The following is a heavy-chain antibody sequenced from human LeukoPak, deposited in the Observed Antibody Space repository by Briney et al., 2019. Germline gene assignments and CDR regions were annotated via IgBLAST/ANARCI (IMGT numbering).Heavy chain of an antibody. CDR1: GFTFSRYA. J-gene: IGHJ4*02. D-gene: IGHD3-10*01. Sequence: PGGSLRLSCAASGFTFSRYAMHWVRQAPGKGLEWVAVISYDGSNEYYADSVKGRFTISRDSSENTLNLQMNSLRVEDTAVYYCARVGYYSSGPFSYFDYWGQGTLVTVSS. CDR2: ISYDGSNE. V-gene: IGHV3-30-3*01. CDR3: ARVGYYSSGPFSYFDY.